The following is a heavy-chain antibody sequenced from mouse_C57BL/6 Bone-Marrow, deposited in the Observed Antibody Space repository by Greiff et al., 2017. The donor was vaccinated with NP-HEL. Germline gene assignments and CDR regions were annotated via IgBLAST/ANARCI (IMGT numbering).Heavy chain of an antibody. J-gene: IGHJ3*01. CDR2: IWGVGST. V-gene: IGHV2-6*01. D-gene: IGHD4-1*01. CDR1: GFSLTSYG. CDR3: ARLGRGFAY. Sequence: VKLMESGPGLVAPSQSLSITCTVSGFSLTSYGVDWVRQSPGKGLEWLGVIWGVGSTNYNSALKSRLSISKDNSKSQFVLKMNSLQTDDTAMYYCARLGRGFAYWGQVTLVTVSA.